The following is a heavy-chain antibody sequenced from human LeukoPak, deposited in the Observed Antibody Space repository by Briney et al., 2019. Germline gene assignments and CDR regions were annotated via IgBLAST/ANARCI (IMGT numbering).Heavy chain of an antibody. V-gene: IGHV4-39*01. Sequence: SENLSLTCTVSGGSISSSSYYWGWIRQPPGKGLEWIGSIYYSGSTYYNPSLKSRVTISVDTSKNQFSLKLSSVTAADTAVYYCATPVPIFYYDSSGIDYWGQGTLVTVSS. J-gene: IGHJ4*02. CDR1: GGSISSSSYY. CDR3: ATPVPIFYYDSSGIDY. CDR2: IYYSGST. D-gene: IGHD3-22*01.